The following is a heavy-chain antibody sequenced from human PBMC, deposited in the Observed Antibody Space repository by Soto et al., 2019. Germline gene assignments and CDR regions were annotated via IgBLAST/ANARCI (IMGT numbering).Heavy chain of an antibody. CDR2: IYYSGIT. J-gene: IGHJ6*03. CDR1: GGSISSGGYY. V-gene: IGHV4-31*03. Sequence: QVQLQESGPRLVKPSQTLSLTCTVSGGSISSGGYYWSWIRQHPGRGLEWIGYIYYSGITYYNPSLKSRVTLSVDTSENQFSLKLSSVTAADTAVYYCARGSVDTAREDVWGKGTTVTVSS. D-gene: IGHD5-18*01. CDR3: ARGSVDTAREDV.